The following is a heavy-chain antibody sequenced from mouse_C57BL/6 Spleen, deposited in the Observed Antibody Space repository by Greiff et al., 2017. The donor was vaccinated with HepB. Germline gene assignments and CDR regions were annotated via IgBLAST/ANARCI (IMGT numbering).Heavy chain of an antibody. CDR1: GFNIKNTY. J-gene: IGHJ4*01. V-gene: IGHV14-3*01. D-gene: IGHD2-4*01. Sequence: EVQLQQSVAELVRPGASVKLSCTASGFNIKNTYMHWVKQRPEQGLEWIGRIDPANGNTKYAPKFQGKATITADTSSNTAYLQISSLTSEDTAIYYGARSMITTGDYYAMCYWDQGTSVTVAS. CDR2: IDPANGNT. CDR3: ARSMITTGDYYAMCY.